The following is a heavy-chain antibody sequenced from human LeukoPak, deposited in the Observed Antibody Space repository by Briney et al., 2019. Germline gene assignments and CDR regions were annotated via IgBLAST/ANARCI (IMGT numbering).Heavy chain of an antibody. Sequence: GGSLRLSCAASGFTFSDYYMSWIRQAPGKGLEWVSYISSSGSTIYYADSVKGRFTISRDNAKNSLYLQMNSLRAEDTAVYYCARVGYDYVWGSYRPLYFDYWGQGTLVTVSS. V-gene: IGHV3-11*04. CDR1: GFTFSDYY. CDR3: ARVGYDYVWGSYRPLYFDY. J-gene: IGHJ4*02. D-gene: IGHD3-16*02. CDR2: ISSSGSTI.